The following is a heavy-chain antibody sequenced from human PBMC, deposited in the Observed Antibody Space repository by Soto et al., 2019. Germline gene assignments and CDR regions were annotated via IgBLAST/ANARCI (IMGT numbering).Heavy chain of an antibody. D-gene: IGHD2-2*01. CDR3: ARVIPGVEAWFDP. V-gene: IGHV1-18*01. CDR1: EYSFTGHY. J-gene: IGHJ5*02. Sequence: ASVKFSCKASEYSFTGHYLHWVRQAPGQGLEWMGWISANSGNTNYAQKFQDRVTMTIDTSTSTAYMDLRSLTSDDTAVYYCARVIPGVEAWFDPWGQGTLVTVPS. CDR2: ISANSGNT.